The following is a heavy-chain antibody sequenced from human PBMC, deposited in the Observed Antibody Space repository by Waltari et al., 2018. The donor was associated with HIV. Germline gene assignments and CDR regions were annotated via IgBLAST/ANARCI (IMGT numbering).Heavy chain of an antibody. CDR3: ARDSRGSTWSLNWFDP. V-gene: IGHV3-21*02. J-gene: IGHJ5*02. CDR2: MSSSGNFK. Sequence: EVQLVESGGGPVKPGESLRLSCVTSGFIFNTYSMNWVRQAPGKGPECVSSMSSSGNFKHYADSVKGRFTISRDNAENSLYLQMNGLRAEDTAIYYCARDSRGSTWSLNWFDPWGQGTLVTVSS. D-gene: IGHD6-6*01. CDR1: GFIFNTYS.